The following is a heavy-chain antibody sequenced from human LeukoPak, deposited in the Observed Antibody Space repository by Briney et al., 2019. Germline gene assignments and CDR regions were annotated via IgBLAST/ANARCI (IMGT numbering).Heavy chain of an antibody. J-gene: IGHJ5*02. CDR2: TYYRSTWYN. CDR3: ARRLTQYDCFDP. V-gene: IGHV6-1*01. CDR1: GDSGSSNSVT. D-gene: IGHD2-2*01. Sequence: TLSLTCAISGDSGSSNSVTWNWIRQSPSRGLEWLGRTYYRSTWYNDYAVSVRGRITVNPDTSKNQFSLHLNSVTPEDTAVYYCARRLTQYDCFDPWGQGILVTVSS.